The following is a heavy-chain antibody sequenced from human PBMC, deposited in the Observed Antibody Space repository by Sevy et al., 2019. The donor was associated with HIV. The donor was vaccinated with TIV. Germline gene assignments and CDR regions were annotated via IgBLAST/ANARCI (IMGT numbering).Heavy chain of an antibody. CDR3: ARGGVVVIATDAFDI. D-gene: IGHD2-21*01. CDR2: IYYSGST. J-gene: IGHJ3*02. V-gene: IGHV4-59*01. Sequence: PETLSLTCTVSGGSISSYYWSWIRQPPGKGLEWIGYIYYSGSTNYNPSLKSRVTISVDTSKNQFSLKLSSVTAADTAVYYCARGGVVVIATDAFDIWGQGTMVTVSS. CDR1: GGSISSYY.